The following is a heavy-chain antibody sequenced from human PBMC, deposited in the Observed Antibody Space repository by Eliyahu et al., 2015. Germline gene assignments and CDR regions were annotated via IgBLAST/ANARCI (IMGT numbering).Heavy chain of an antibody. J-gene: IGHJ6*02. Sequence: QVQLVQSGAEVKKPGASVKVSCKASGYTFTNYDINWVRQATGQGLEWMGWMNPNSGNTGYAQRXQDRVTMTRNTSISTAYMELSSLRSEDTAVYYCARAVAGTGGHYYGMDVWGQGTTVTVSS. V-gene: IGHV1-8*01. CDR1: GYTFTNYD. CDR2: MNPNSGNT. CDR3: ARAVAGTGGHYYGMDV. D-gene: IGHD6-19*01.